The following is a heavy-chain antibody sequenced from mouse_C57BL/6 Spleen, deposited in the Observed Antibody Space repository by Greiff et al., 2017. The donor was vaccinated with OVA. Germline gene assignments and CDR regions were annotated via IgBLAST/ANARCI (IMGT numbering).Heavy chain of an antibody. CDR3: ARSIYGDYYAMDY. D-gene: IGHD1-1*01. J-gene: IGHJ4*01. CDR2: IDPSDSYT. V-gene: IGHV1-59*01. CDR1: GYTFTSYW. Sequence: QVQLQQPGAELVRPGTSVKLSCKASGYTFTSYWMHWVKQRPGQGLEWIGVIDPSDSYTNYNQKFKGKATLTVDTSSSTAYMQLSSLTSEDSAVYYCARSIYGDYYAMDYWGQGTSVTVSS.